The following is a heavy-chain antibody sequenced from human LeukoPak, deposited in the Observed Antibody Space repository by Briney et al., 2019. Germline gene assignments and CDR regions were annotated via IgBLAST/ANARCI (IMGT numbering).Heavy chain of an antibody. D-gene: IGHD1-26*01. J-gene: IGHJ4*02. Sequence: SETLSLTCTVSGGSISSYYWSWIRQPPGKGLEWIGYIYYSGSTNYNPSLKSRVTISVDTSKNQFSLKLSSVTAADTAVYYCARVPSGSYHYFDYWGQGTLVTVSS. V-gene: IGHV4-59*01. CDR1: GGSISSYY. CDR3: ARVPSGSYHYFDY. CDR2: IYYSGST.